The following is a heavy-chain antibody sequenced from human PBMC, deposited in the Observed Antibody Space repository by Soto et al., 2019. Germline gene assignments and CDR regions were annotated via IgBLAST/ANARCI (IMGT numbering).Heavy chain of an antibody. CDR3: AHRPSGSYVTYYYYGMDV. J-gene: IGHJ6*02. D-gene: IGHD1-26*01. CDR1: GFSLSTSGVG. CDR2: IYWNDDK. V-gene: IGHV2-5*01. Sequence: QITLKESGPTLVNPTQTLTLTCTFSGFSLSTSGVGVGWIRQPPGKALEWLALIYWNDDKRYSPSLKSRLTITKDTSKNQVVLTMTNMDPVDTATYYCAHRPSGSYVTYYYYGMDVWGQGTTVTVSS.